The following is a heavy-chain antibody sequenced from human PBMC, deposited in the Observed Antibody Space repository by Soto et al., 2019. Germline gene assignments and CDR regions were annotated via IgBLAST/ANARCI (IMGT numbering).Heavy chain of an antibody. D-gene: IGHD3-10*01. CDR2: IYYSGNT. CDR3: ARMSVWFGELSTVDS. V-gene: IGHV4-39*01. CDR1: GDSITSSYYY. J-gene: IGHJ4*02. Sequence: SETLSLTCSVSGDSITSSYYYWGWIRQPPGKGLEWIGSIYYSGNTYYNPSLKSRLTISVDTSKNQFSLRLNSVTAADTAVYYCARMSVWFGELSTVDSWGQGTLVTVSS.